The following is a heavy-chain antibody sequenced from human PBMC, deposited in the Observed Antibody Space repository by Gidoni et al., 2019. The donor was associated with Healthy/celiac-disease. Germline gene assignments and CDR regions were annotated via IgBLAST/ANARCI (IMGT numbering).Heavy chain of an antibody. J-gene: IGHJ6*02. CDR1: GFTFSSYG. CDR3: AKFGTYYDYVWGSYAGGYYYYGMDV. CDR2: ISYDGSNK. V-gene: IGHV3-30*18. D-gene: IGHD3-16*01. Sequence: QVQLVESGGGVVQPGRSLRLSCAASGFTFSSYGMHWVRQAPGKGLEWVAVISYDGSNKYYADSVKGRFTISRDNSKNTLYLQMNSLRAEDTAVYYCAKFGTYYDYVWGSYAGGYYYYGMDVWGQGTTVTVSS.